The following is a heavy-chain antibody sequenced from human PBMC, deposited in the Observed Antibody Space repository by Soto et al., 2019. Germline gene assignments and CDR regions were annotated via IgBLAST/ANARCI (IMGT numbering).Heavy chain of an antibody. CDR1: GGTFSSYA. D-gene: IGHD2-21*02. Sequence: ATVKVYCKASGGTFSSYAISWVRQAPGQGLEWMGGIIPIFGTANYAQKFQGRVTITADEFTGTAYMELSSLRSEDTAVYYCASFRRTAYPYYLYYWGQGTLVTVSS. J-gene: IGHJ4*02. CDR3: ASFRRTAYPYYLYY. V-gene: IGHV1-69*01. CDR2: IIPIFGTA.